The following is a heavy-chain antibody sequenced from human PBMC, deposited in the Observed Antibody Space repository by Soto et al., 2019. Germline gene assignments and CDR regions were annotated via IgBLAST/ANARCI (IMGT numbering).Heavy chain of an antibody. D-gene: IGHD6-19*01. Sequence: TSETLSLTCTVSGGSISIGGYYWSWIRQHPGKGLEWIGYIYYSGSTYYNPSLKSRVTISVDTSKNQFSLKLSSVTAADTAVYYCARRIAVAGFDYWGQGTLVTVSS. CDR3: ARRIAVAGFDY. CDR1: GGSISIGGYY. V-gene: IGHV4-31*03. J-gene: IGHJ4*02. CDR2: IYYSGST.